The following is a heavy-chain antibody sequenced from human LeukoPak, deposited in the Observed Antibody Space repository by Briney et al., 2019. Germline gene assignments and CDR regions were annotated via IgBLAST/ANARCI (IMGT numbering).Heavy chain of an antibody. CDR2: IYTSGST. V-gene: IGHV4-4*07. CDR1: GGSISSYY. D-gene: IGHD3-3*01. Sequence: SETLSLTCTVSGGSISSYYWSWIRQPPGKGLEWIGRIYTSGSTNYNPSLESRVTMSVDTSKNQFSLKLSSVTAADTAVYYCAREYHDFWSGYYGFDYWGQGTLVTVSS. CDR3: AREYHDFWSGYYGFDY. J-gene: IGHJ4*02.